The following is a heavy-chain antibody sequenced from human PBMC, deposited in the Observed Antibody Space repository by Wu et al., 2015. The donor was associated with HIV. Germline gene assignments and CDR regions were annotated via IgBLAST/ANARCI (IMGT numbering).Heavy chain of an antibody. J-gene: IGHJ6*02. CDR2: TSVYIGYT. Sequence: QVQLVQSGAEVKKPGASVMVSCKAFGYAFTNYDISWVRQAPGQGLEWMGSTSVYIGYTKYAQNFQDRVTMTTDTSTSTAYMELRSLRSDDTAMYYCARDPGFGSSWDYYYYGMDVWGQGTTVTVS. V-gene: IGHV1-18*01. CDR1: GYAFTNYD. CDR3: ARDPGFGSSWDYYYYGMDV. D-gene: IGHD6-13*01.